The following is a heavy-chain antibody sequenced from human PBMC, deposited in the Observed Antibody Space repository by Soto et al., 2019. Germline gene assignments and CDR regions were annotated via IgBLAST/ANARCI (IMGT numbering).Heavy chain of an antibody. D-gene: IGHD3-10*01. Sequence: GGSLRLSCAASGFTFTNAWMSWVRQAPGQGLEWVGHIKSRTDGGTTAYPTPVNGRFTISREDSKNTLYLQMQSLKSEDKAVYYCTTDLRLCCGQLFNYRGRGTLVTVSS. V-gene: IGHV3-15*01. CDR3: TTDLRLCCGQLFNY. J-gene: IGHJ4*02. CDR2: IKSRTDGGTT. CDR1: GFTFTNAW.